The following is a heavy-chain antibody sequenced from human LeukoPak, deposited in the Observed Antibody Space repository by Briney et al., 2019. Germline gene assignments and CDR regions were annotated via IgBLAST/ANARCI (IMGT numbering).Heavy chain of an antibody. CDR3: ARTIAAAGTRRYFQH. J-gene: IGHJ1*01. CDR2: INHSGST. CDR1: GGSFSGYY. V-gene: IGHV4-34*01. D-gene: IGHD6-13*01. Sequence: SETLSLTCAVYGGSFSGYYWSWFRQPPGKGLEWIGEINHSGSTNYNPSLKSRVTISVDTSKNQFSLKLSSVTAADTAVYYCARTIAAAGTRRYFQHWGQGTLVTISS.